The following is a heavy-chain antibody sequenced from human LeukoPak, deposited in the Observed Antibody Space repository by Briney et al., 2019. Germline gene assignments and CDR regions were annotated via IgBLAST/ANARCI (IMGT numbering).Heavy chain of an antibody. V-gene: IGHV1-24*01. CDR2: FDPEDGET. Sequence: ASVKVSCKVSGYTLTELSMHWVRQAPGKGLEWMGGFDPEDGETIYAQKFQGRVTMTEDTSTDTAYMELSGLRSEDTAVYYCATAPRLGDYVWGSYRYTEPPDYWGQGTVVTVSS. CDR3: ATAPRLGDYVWGSYRYTEPPDY. J-gene: IGHJ4*02. CDR1: GYTLTELS. D-gene: IGHD3-16*02.